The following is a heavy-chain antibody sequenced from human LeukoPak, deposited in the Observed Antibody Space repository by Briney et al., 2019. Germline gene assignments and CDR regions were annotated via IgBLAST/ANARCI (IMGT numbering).Heavy chain of an antibody. V-gene: IGHV3-21*01. CDR3: ARGGYYGSGSYADI. Sequence: GGSLRLSCAASGFTFSGYSVNWVRQAPGKGLEWVSSISSSSSYIYYADSVKGRFTISRDDAKNSLYLQMNSLRAEDTAVYYCARGGYYGSGSYADIWGQGTMVTVSS. CDR1: GFTFSGYS. J-gene: IGHJ3*02. D-gene: IGHD3-10*01. CDR2: ISSSSSYI.